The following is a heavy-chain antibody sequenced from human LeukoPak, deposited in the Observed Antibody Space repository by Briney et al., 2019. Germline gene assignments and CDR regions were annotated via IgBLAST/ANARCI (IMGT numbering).Heavy chain of an antibody. D-gene: IGHD4-17*01. Sequence: ASVKVSCKASGYTFTSYYMHWVRQAPEQGLEWMGIINPSGGSTSYAQKFQGRVTMTRDTSTSTVYMELSSLRSEDTAVYYCARDRSKNRWDYGEYARNDYWGQGTLVTVSS. CDR2: INPSGGST. CDR1: GYTFTSYY. J-gene: IGHJ4*02. CDR3: ARDRSKNRWDYGEYARNDY. V-gene: IGHV1-46*01.